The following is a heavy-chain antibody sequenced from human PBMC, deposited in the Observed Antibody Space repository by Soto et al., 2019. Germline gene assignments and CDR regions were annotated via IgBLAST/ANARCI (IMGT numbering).Heavy chain of an antibody. J-gene: IGHJ6*02. V-gene: IGHV4-61*01. D-gene: IGHD3-10*01. CDR1: GGSVSSGSYY. CDR2: IYYSGST. CDR3: ARKTGAKYYYYYYGMDV. Sequence: SETLFLTCTVSGGSVSSGSYYWSWIRQPPGKGLEWIGYIYYSGSTNYNPSLKSRVTISVDTSKNQFSLKLSSVTAADTAVYYCARKTGAKYYYYYYGMDVWGQGTTVTVSS.